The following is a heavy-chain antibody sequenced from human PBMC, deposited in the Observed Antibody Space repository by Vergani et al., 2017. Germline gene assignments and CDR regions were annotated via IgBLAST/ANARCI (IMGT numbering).Heavy chain of an antibody. V-gene: IGHV4-61*01. CDR1: GYSITSGYY. J-gene: IGHJ4*02. D-gene: IGHD3-10*01. Sequence: QVQLLESGPGLLKPSETLSLTCSVSGYSITSGYYWSWIRQPPGKGLEWIGYIYYSGSTNYNPSLKSRVTISVDTSKNQFSLKLSSVTAADTAVYYCARLGYYGSGSYSLLYFDYWGQGTLVTVSS. CDR2: IYYSGST. CDR3: ARLGYYGSGSYSLLYFDY.